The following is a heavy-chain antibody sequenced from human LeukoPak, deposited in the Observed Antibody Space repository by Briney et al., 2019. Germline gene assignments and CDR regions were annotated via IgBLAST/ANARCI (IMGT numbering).Heavy chain of an antibody. Sequence: GASVKVSCKASGYTFTSYDINWVRQATGQGLEWMGWMNPNSGNTGHAQKFQGRVTITRNTSISTAYMELSSLRSEDTAVYYCARGDSGDYFKHPTYYYYYMDVWGKGTTVTVSS. J-gene: IGHJ6*03. V-gene: IGHV1-8*03. D-gene: IGHD4-17*01. CDR1: GYTFTSYD. CDR3: ARGDSGDYFKHPTYYYYYMDV. CDR2: MNPNSGNT.